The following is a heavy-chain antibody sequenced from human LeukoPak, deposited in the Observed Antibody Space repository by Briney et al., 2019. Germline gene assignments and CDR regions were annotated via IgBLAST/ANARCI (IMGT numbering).Heavy chain of an antibody. D-gene: IGHD1-26*01. CDR1: GFTFSSYS. Sequence: GGSLRLSCAASGFTFSSYSMNWVRQAPGKGLEWVAVISYDGSNKYYAASVKGRFTISRDNYKNTLYLQMNSLRAEDTAVYYCFISGSYGVDYWGQGTLVTVSS. V-gene: IGHV3-30*03. CDR2: ISYDGSNK. J-gene: IGHJ4*02. CDR3: FISGSYGVDY.